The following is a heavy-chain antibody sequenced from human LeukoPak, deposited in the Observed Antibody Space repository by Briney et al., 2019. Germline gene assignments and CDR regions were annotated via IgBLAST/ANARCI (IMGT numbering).Heavy chain of an antibody. Sequence: PAGSLRLSCAASGFTFDDYAMHWVRQAPGKGLEWVSGISWNSGSIGYADSVKGRFTISRDNAKNSLYLQMNSLRAEDTALYYCAKDIGYDSSGFLDYWGQGTLVTVSS. CDR2: ISWNSGSI. CDR3: AKDIGYDSSGFLDY. V-gene: IGHV3-9*01. D-gene: IGHD3-22*01. CDR1: GFTFDDYA. J-gene: IGHJ4*02.